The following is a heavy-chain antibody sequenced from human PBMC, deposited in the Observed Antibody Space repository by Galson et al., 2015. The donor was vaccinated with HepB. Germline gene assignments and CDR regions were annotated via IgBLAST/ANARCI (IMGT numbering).Heavy chain of an antibody. CDR3: AKGGMSLSYQLLVDYFYYAMDV. V-gene: IGHV3-30*18. CDR2: ISHDGMNE. Sequence: SLRLSCAASGFSFSAYGMHWVRQVPGKGLEWVAIISHDGMNEYYAESVKGRFTISRDNSKNKVFLQMESLRTEDTALYYCAKGGMSLSYQLLVDYFYYAMDVWGRGTTVTVSS. CDR1: GFSFSAYG. J-gene: IGHJ6*02. D-gene: IGHD1-1*01.